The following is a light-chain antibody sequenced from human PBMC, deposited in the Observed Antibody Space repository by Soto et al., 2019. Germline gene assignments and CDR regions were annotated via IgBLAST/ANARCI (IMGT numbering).Light chain of an antibody. CDR3: QQRSNWIT. CDR2: DAS. V-gene: IGKV3-11*01. CDR1: QSLSFN. J-gene: IGKJ5*01. Sequence: EIVMTQSPATLSVSPGERATLSCRASQSLSFNLAWYQQKPGQAPRLLIYDASNRATGIPVRFSGSGSGTDFTLTISSLEPEDFAVYYCQQRSNWITFGQGTRLEI.